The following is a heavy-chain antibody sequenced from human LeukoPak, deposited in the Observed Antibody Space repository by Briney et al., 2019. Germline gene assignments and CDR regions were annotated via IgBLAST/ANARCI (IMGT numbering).Heavy chain of an antibody. D-gene: IGHD3-22*01. CDR1: GGSIGWDY. CDR3: AREEYFQDSNGYSYYFHS. Sequence: SETLSLTCTVSGGSIGWDYWSWIRQSAGKGLEWIGRIYKSGSTNYNPSFRSRVTMSVDTSKKQFSLSVTSVTAADTAVYYCAREEYFQDSNGYSYYFHSWGQGSLVTVSS. CDR2: IYKSGST. V-gene: IGHV4-4*07. J-gene: IGHJ4*02.